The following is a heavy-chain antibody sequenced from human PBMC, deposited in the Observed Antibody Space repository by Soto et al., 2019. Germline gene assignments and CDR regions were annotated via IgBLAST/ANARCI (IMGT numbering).Heavy chain of an antibody. CDR2: IWYDGSNK. D-gene: IGHD6-13*01. J-gene: IGHJ2*01. CDR3: ATTIAAAGYWYFDL. CDR1: RFTFSSYG. Sequence: PAGSLRLSCAASRFTFSSYGMHWVRQAPGKGLEWVAVIWYDGSNKYYADSVKGRFTISRDNSKNTLYLQMNSLRAEDTAVYYCATTIAAAGYWYFDLWGRGTLVTVSS. V-gene: IGHV3-33*01.